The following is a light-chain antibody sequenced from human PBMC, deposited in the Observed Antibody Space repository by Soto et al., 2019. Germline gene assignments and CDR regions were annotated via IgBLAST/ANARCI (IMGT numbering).Light chain of an antibody. CDR3: QQDNNWPRALT. J-gene: IGKJ4*01. V-gene: IGKV3-15*01. CDR2: GAS. Sequence: EIVMTQSPATLSVSPGESATFSCRASQSVSSNLAWYQQKPGQAPRLLIYGASTRATGIPARFSGSGSGTEFTLTISSLQSEDFAVYYCQQDNNWPRALTFGGGTKVEIK. CDR1: QSVSSN.